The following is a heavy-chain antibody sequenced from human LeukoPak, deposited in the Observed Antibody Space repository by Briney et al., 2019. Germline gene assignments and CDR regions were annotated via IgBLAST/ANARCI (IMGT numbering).Heavy chain of an antibody. CDR3: ASAIAYCGGDCSYYYYGMDV. Sequence: SETLSLTCTVSGGSISSYYWSWIRQPPGKGLEWIGYIYYSGSTNYNPSLKSRVTISVETSKNQFSLKLSSVTAADTAVYYCASAIAYCGGDCSYYYYGMDVWGQGTTVTVSS. CDR1: GGSISSYY. J-gene: IGHJ6*02. D-gene: IGHD2-21*02. CDR2: IYYSGST. V-gene: IGHV4-59*08.